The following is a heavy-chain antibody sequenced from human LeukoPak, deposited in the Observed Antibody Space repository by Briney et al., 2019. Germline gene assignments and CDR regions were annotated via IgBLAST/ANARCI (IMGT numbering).Heavy chain of an antibody. D-gene: IGHD6-19*01. CDR1: GGSISSYY. CDR3: AGLQKGYSSGWYFDY. J-gene: IGHJ4*02. Sequence: PSETLSLTCTVSGGSISSYYWSWLRQPPGQGLEWIGYIYYSGSTNYNPSLKSRVTISVDTSKNQSCLKLSSVTAADTAVYYCAGLQKGYSSGWYFDYWGQGTLVTVSS. V-gene: IGHV4-59*08. CDR2: IYYSGST.